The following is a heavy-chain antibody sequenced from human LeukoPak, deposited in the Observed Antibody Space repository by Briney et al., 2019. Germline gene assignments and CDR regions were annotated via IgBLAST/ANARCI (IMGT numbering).Heavy chain of an antibody. CDR2: INPASAGA. CDR1: GYTFTNYY. CDR3: ARQLGNYHRAFDF. D-gene: IGHD1-7*01. Sequence: ASVKVSCKPSGYTFTNYYIHWVRQAPGQGLEWVGWINPASAGATLAPKFQGRVSMTWDTSITTASMDLTTLRSDDTAIYYCARQLGNYHRAFDFWGQGTLVTVSS. V-gene: IGHV1-2*02. J-gene: IGHJ4*02.